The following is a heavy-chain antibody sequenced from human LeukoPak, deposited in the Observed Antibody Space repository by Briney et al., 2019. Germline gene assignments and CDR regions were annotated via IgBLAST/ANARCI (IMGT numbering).Heavy chain of an antibody. V-gene: IGHV3-15*01. J-gene: IGHJ4*02. CDR3: AKGPYSGYLRGKFDY. Sequence: GGSLRLSCAASGFTFSNAWMSWVRQAPGKGLEWVGRIKSNTDGGTADYAAPVKGRFTISRDDSKNTLYLQMNSLRAEDTAVYYCAKGPYSGYLRGKFDYWGQGTLVTVSS. D-gene: IGHD5-12*01. CDR2: IKSNTDGGTA. CDR1: GFTFSNAW.